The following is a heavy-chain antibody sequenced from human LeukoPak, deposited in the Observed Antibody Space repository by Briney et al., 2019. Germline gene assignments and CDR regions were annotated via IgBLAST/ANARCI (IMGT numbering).Heavy chain of an antibody. CDR3: VRGGYLDWLSNYYYYGMDV. CDR2: IYPGDSDT. Sequence: GESLKISCTGSGYSFTSYWIGWVRQMPGKGLEWMGLIYPGDSDTRYSPSFQGQVTISADKSIGTAYLQWSSLKASDTAMYYCVRGGYLDWLSNYYYYGMDVWGQGTTVTVSS. D-gene: IGHD3-9*01. J-gene: IGHJ6*02. CDR1: GYSFTSYW. V-gene: IGHV5-51*01.